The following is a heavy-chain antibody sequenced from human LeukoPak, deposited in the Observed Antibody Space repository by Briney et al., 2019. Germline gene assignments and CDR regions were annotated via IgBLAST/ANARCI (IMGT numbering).Heavy chain of an antibody. CDR1: GVSISSYY. D-gene: IGHD3-3*02. Sequence: PSETLSLTCTVFGVSISSYYWSWIRQPPGKGLEWIGYMYSSGSTNYTPSLKSRVTISGDTSKNQFSLKLTSVTAADTAVYYCARERIRPSLGSDAFDIWGQGTMVTVSS. V-gene: IGHV4-59*12. J-gene: IGHJ3*02. CDR3: ARERIRPSLGSDAFDI. CDR2: MYSSGST.